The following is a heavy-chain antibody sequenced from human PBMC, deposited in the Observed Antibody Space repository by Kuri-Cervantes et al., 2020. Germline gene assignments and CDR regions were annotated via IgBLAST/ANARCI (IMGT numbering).Heavy chain of an antibody. D-gene: IGHD4-23*01. J-gene: IGHJ4*02. V-gene: IGHV3-9*01. CDR1: GFTFDDYA. Sequence: SLKISCAASGFTFDDYAMHWVRQAPGKGLEWVSGISWNSGSIGYADSVKGRFTISRDNAKNSLYLQMNSLRAEDTALYYCAKERGYGGNRGILDYWGQGTLVTVPS. CDR2: ISWNSGSI. CDR3: AKERGYGGNRGILDY.